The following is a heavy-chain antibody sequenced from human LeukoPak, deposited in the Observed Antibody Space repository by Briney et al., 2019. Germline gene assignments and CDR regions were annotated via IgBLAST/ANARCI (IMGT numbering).Heavy chain of an antibody. CDR3: ERDRIGDSVIYFDS. Sequence: PGGSLRLSCAASGFIFSEYWMYWVRQAPGKGLVWVSRINSDGSSKNYADSVKGRFTISRDNAKNTHYLQMNSLRAEDTAVYYCERDRIGDSVIYFDSWGQGTLVTVSS. J-gene: IGHJ4*02. V-gene: IGHV3-74*01. CDR2: INSDGSSK. CDR1: GFIFSEYW. D-gene: IGHD4-17*01.